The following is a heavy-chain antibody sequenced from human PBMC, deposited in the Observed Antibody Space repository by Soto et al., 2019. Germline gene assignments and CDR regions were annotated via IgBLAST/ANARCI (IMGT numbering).Heavy chain of an antibody. Sequence: GGSLXLSCAASGFXFYDYAMHWVRQAPGKGLEWVSGISWNSGSIGYADSVKGRFTISRDNAKNSLYLQMSSLRAEDTALYYCAKILLYDSEGAFDIWGQGTMVTVSS. D-gene: IGHD3-3*01. CDR3: AKILLYDSEGAFDI. J-gene: IGHJ3*02. CDR2: ISWNSGSI. CDR1: GFXFYDYA. V-gene: IGHV3-9*01.